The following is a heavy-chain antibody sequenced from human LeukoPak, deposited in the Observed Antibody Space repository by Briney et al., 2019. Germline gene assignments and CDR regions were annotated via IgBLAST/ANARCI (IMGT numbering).Heavy chain of an antibody. V-gene: IGHV1-18*01. D-gene: IGHD6-13*01. J-gene: IGHJ3*02. Sequence: ASVKVSCKASGYTITTYAITWVRQAPGQGLEWMGWIRANNGNTTYAQKLQGRVTMTTDTSTSTAYMELRSLRSDDTAVYYCAREGDSSWLHDVFDIWGQGTMVTVSS. CDR2: IRANNGNT. CDR1: GYTITTYA. CDR3: AREGDSSWLHDVFDI.